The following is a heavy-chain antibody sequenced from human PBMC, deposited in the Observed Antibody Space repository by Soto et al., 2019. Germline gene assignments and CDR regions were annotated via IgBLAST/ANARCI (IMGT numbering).Heavy chain of an antibody. D-gene: IGHD2-2*01. CDR3: ASNLGYCSSTSCPAHFDY. J-gene: IGHJ4*02. CDR2: TNVGNGNT. CDR1: GYTFTSYA. V-gene: IGHV1-3*01. Sequence: ASVKVSCKASGYTFTSYAMHWVRQAPGQRLEWMGWTNVGNGNTKYSQKFQGRVTITRDTSASTAYMELSSLRSEDTAVYYCASNLGYCSSTSCPAHFDYWGQGTLVTVSS.